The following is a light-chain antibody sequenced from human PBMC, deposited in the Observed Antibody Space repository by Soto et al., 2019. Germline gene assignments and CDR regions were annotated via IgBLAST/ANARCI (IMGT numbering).Light chain of an antibody. Sequence: EIVLTQSPGTLSLSPGEGAPLSCRASQSVHTFLAWYQQKPGQAPRLLIYGASTRATGVPARFSGSGSGTEFTLTISSLEPEDFAVYYCHQRSNWPPDTFGQGTRLEIK. CDR2: GAS. V-gene: IGKV3-11*01. CDR1: QSVHTF. CDR3: HQRSNWPPDT. J-gene: IGKJ5*01.